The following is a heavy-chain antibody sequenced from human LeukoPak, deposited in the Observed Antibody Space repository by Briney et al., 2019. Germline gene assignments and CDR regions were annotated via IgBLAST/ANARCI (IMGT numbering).Heavy chain of an antibody. CDR1: GGTFSSYA. Sequence: VASVKVSCKASGGTFSSYAISWVRQAPGQGLEWMGIINPSGGSTSYAQKFQGRVTMTRDTSTSTVYMELSSLRSEDTAVYYCARSSGRSPNRDYMDVWGKGTTVTISS. CDR2: INPSGGST. CDR3: ARSSGRSPNRDYMDV. V-gene: IGHV1-46*01. J-gene: IGHJ6*03. D-gene: IGHD1-14*01.